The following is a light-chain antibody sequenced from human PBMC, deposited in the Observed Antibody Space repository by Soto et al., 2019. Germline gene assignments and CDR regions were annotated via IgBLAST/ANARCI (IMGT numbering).Light chain of an antibody. CDR1: QSVSGH. Sequence: EIVLTQSPAPLSVSPGERATLSCRASQSVSGHLDWYQQKPGQAPRLIIYDASTRATGIPARFSGSGSGTEFTLTISSLQPEDVATYYCQQSYSTPRTLGQGTKVDIK. CDR3: QQSYSTPRT. CDR2: DAS. V-gene: IGKV3-15*01. J-gene: IGKJ1*01.